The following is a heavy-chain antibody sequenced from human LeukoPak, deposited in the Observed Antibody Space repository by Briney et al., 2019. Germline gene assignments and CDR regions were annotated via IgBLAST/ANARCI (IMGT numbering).Heavy chain of an antibody. CDR3: ARDLMVESSGWYGGYYYYYGMDV. J-gene: IGHJ6*02. V-gene: IGHV3-7*01. CDR2: IKQDGSEK. CDR1: GGSFSGYY. D-gene: IGHD6-19*01. Sequence: TSETLSLTCAVYGGSFSGYYWSWIRQAPGKGLEWVANIKQDGSEKYYVDSVKGRFTISRDNAKNSLYLQMNSLRAEDTAVYYCARDLMVESSGWYGGYYYYYGMDVWGQGTTVTVSS.